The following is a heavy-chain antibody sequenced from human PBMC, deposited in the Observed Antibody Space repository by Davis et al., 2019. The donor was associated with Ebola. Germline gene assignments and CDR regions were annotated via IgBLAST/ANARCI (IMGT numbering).Heavy chain of an antibody. D-gene: IGHD6-13*01. V-gene: IGHV3-30*04. Sequence: PGGSLRLSCAPSGFTFSSYAMHWVRHAPGKALEWGGFIPNDASTKHYADSVKGRFTISRDNSKSTLYLQMNSLRAEDTTVYYCARSTWVYYFDYWGQGSLVTVSS. J-gene: IGHJ4*02. CDR2: IPNDASTK. CDR1: GFTFSSYA. CDR3: ARSTWVYYFDY.